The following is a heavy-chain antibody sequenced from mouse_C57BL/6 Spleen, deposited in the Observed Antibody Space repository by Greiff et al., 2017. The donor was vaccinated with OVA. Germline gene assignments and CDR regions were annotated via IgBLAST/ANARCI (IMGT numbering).Heavy chain of an antibody. CDR3: ARFPSYYYGSSYWYFDV. CDR1: GFTFTDYY. D-gene: IGHD1-1*01. V-gene: IGHV7-3*01. CDR2: IRNKANGYTT. J-gene: IGHJ1*03. Sequence: EVNLVESGGGLVQPGGSLSLSCAASGFTFTDYYMSWVRQPPGKALEWLGFIRNKANGYTTEYSASVKGRFTISRDNSQSILYLQMNALRAEDSATYYCARFPSYYYGSSYWYFDVWGTGTTVTVSS.